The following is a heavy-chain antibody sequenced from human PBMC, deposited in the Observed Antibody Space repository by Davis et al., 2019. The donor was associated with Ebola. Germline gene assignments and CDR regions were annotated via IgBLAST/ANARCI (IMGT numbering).Heavy chain of an antibody. Sequence: SVKVSCKASGYIFTSYGISWVRQAPGQGLEWMGRIIPILGIANYAQKFQGRVTITADKSTSTAYMELSSLRSEDTAVYYCARDAMTTYYYYGMDVWGQGTTVTVSS. V-gene: IGHV1-69*04. D-gene: IGHD4-11*01. J-gene: IGHJ6*02. CDR1: GYIFTSYG. CDR2: IIPILGIA. CDR3: ARDAMTTYYYYGMDV.